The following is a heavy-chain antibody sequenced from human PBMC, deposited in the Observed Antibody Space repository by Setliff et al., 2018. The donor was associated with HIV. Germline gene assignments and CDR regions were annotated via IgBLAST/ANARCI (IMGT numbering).Heavy chain of an antibody. D-gene: IGHD3-10*01. CDR2: VYHSGST. CDR3: ARDLRGARWYFDY. CDR1: GYSVNSDYH. Sequence: PSETLSLTCVVSGYSVNSDYHWGWIRQSPGSRLETPGRGLEWIGQVYHSGSTYYNPSLRGRVTMSIDTSKDQFSLKLTSLTAADTAVYFCARDLRGARWYFDYWSQGTLVTVSS. V-gene: IGHV4-38-2*02. J-gene: IGHJ4*02.